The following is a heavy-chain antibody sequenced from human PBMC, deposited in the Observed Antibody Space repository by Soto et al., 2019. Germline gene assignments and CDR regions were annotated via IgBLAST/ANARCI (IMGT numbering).Heavy chain of an antibody. V-gene: IGHV3-15*07. CDR2: VKSKTAGGTT. Sequence: GGSLRLSCTASGFIFSNAWINWVRQAPGKGLEWVGRVKSKTAGGTTDFAAPVKGRFTISRDDSKNTLYLQMNSLKTEDTAVYYCTPGRSGDRSDYWGQGTLVTVSS. CDR3: TPGRSGDRSDY. CDR1: GFIFSNAW. D-gene: IGHD2-21*02. J-gene: IGHJ4*02.